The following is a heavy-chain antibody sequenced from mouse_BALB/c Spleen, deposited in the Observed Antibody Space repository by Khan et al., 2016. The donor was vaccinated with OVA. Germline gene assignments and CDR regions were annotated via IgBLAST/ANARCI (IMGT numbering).Heavy chain of an antibody. CDR3: ARWFAY. CDR2: ITYSGRT. V-gene: IGHV3-2*02. Sequence: VQLKEPGPGLVKPSQSLSLTCTVTGYSITSDYAWNWIRQFPGNKLEWMGYITYSGRTSYIPSLKGRISITRDTSKNQFFLQLNSVTTEDTATYYCARWFAYWGQGTLVTVSA. J-gene: IGHJ3*01. CDR1: GYSITSDYA.